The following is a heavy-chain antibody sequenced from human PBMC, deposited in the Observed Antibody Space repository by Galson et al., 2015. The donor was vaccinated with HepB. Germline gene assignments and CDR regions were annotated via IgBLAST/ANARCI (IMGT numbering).Heavy chain of an antibody. CDR2: ISYDGSNK. V-gene: IGHV3-30-3*01. CDR1: GFTFSSYA. D-gene: IGHD1-26*01. CDR3: ARDQGHHLVGATDVFDI. J-gene: IGHJ3*02. Sequence: LRLSCAASGFTFSSYAMYWVRQAPGKRLEWVAVISYDGSNKYYADSVKGRFTISRDNSKNTLYLQMNSLRPEDTAVYYCARDQGHHLVGATDVFDIWGQGTLVTVSS.